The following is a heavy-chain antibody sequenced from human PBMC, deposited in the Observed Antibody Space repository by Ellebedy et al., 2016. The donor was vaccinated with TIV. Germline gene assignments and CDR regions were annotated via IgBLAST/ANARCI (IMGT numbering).Heavy chain of an antibody. CDR2: ISYDGNDE. CDR1: TFSLSTYG. CDR3: VRDSRGRWTPFDY. Sequence: GESLKISCAASTFSLSTYGMPWVRQAPGKGLEWVAFISYDGNDEYYADSVNGRFAAARDNSKNTLYLQMNNLRAGDTAVYYCVRDSRGRWTPFDYWGQGAQVIVSS. D-gene: IGHD4-23*01. V-gene: IGHV3-33*05. J-gene: IGHJ4*02.